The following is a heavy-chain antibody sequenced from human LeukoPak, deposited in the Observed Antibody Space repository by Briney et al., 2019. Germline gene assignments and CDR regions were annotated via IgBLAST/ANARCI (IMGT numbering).Heavy chain of an antibody. CDR2: IYPGDSDT. V-gene: IGHV5-51*01. CDR1: GYSFTSYW. D-gene: IGHD3-10*01. J-gene: IGHJ4*02. CDR3: ARGMGGDYGSGTFFGL. Sequence: GESLKISCKGSGYSFTSYWIGWVRQMPGKGLEWMGIIYPGDSDTRNSPSFQGQVTISRDNAKNSLYLQMNNLRAEDAAVYYCARGMGGDYGSGTFFGLWGQGSMVTVSS.